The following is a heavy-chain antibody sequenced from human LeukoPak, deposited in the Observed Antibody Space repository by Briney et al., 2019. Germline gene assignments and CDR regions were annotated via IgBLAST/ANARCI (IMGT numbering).Heavy chain of an antibody. V-gene: IGHV5-51*01. D-gene: IGHD5-24*01. Sequence: GESLKISCKGSGYSFTSYWIGWVRPMPGKGLEWMGIIYPADSHIRYSPHFQGKVNISADRSTSTAYLQWSSLKASDSAMYYCARYNRDGYNAMGAHDFWGQGTLVTVSS. CDR3: ARYNRDGYNAMGAHDF. CDR1: GYSFTSYW. CDR2: IYPADSHI. J-gene: IGHJ4*02.